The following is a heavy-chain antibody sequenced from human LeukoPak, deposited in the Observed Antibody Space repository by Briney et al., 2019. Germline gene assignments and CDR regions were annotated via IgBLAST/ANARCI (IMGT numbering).Heavy chain of an antibody. Sequence: GGSLRLSCTASGFRFSSYSMNWVRQAPGKGLEWVSSMSISSDYIYYVDSVKGRFTISRDNAKNSLYLQMNSLRAEDTAVYYCAKAKSGGYSYGRDAFDIWGQGTMVTVSS. J-gene: IGHJ3*02. CDR2: MSISSDYI. CDR3: AKAKSGGYSYGRDAFDI. V-gene: IGHV3-21*01. D-gene: IGHD5-18*01. CDR1: GFRFSSYS.